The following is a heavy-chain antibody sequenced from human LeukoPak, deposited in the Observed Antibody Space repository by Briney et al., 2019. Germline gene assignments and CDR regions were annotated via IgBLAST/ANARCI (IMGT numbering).Heavy chain of an antibody. CDR2: IYYSGST. CDR1: GGSISSRSYY. D-gene: IGHD3-10*01. Sequence: PSETLSLTCTVSGGSISSRSYYWGWIRQPPGKGLEWIGIIYYSGSTYSNPSLRSRVTISVDTSKNQFSLKLSSVTAADTAVYYCARDRLLWFGELDYWGQGTLVIVSS. J-gene: IGHJ4*02. CDR3: ARDRLLWFGELDY. V-gene: IGHV4-39*07.